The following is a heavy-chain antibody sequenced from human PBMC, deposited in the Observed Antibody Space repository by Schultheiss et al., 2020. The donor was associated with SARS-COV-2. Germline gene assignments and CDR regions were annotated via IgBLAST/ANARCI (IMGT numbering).Heavy chain of an antibody. V-gene: IGHV1-69*13. D-gene: IGHD3-16*01. J-gene: IGHJ6*02. CDR1: GGTFSSYA. CDR3: ARAVGDKSRYYYYGMDV. Sequence: SVKVSCKASGGTFSSYAISWVRQAPGQGLEWMGGIIPIFGTANYAQKFQGRVTITADESTSTAYMELSSLRSEDTAVYYCARAVGDKSRYYYYGMDVWGQGTTVTVSS. CDR2: IIPIFGTA.